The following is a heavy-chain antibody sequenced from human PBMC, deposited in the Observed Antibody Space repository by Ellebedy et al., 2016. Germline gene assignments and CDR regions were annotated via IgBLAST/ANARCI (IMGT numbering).Heavy chain of an antibody. D-gene: IGHD3-10*01. CDR1: GFPFSNFW. CDR2: IKQDGGEK. Sequence: GESLKISXAASGFPFSNFWMNWVRQTPGKGLEWVANIKQDGGEKFYVDSVRGRFTISRDNALNSLYLQMNSLRAEDTAVFYCVRSGESSYYFDYWGQGILVTVSS. V-gene: IGHV3-7*01. J-gene: IGHJ4*02. CDR3: VRSGESSYYFDY.